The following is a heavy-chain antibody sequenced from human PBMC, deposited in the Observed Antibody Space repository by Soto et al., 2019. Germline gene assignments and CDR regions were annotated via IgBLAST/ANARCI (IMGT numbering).Heavy chain of an antibody. CDR1: GFTFSNAW. Sequence: GGSLRLSCAASGFTFSNAWMYWVRQAPGKGLEWVGLIKGKTDGGTTDYAAPVKGRFAISRDDSKNTLYLQMNSLETEDTAVYYCTTALRYYDFWSGYYRGDYWGQGTRVTVS. CDR2: IKGKTDGGTT. V-gene: IGHV3-15*01. D-gene: IGHD3-3*01. CDR3: TTALRYYDFWSGYYRGDY. J-gene: IGHJ4*02.